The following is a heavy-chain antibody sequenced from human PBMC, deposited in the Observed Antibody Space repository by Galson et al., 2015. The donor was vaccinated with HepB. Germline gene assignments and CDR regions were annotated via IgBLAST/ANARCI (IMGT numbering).Heavy chain of an antibody. CDR2: ISISDGRT. CDR3: GKDGAGEWWEGAFEI. V-gene: IGHV3-23*01. D-gene: IGHD2-15*01. CDR1: GFTFSSYA. Sequence: SLRLSCAASGFTFSSYAMSWVRQAPGKGLEWVSVISISDGRTYYGDSVKGRFIISRDNSKNTLYLQMSSLRAEDTAVYYCGKDGAGEWWEGAFEIWGQGTKVTVSS. J-gene: IGHJ3*02.